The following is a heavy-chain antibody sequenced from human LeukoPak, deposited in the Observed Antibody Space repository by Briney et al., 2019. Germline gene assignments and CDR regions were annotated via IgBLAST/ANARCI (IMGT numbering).Heavy chain of an antibody. D-gene: IGHD6-13*01. V-gene: IGHV4-4*07. Sequence: SETLSLTCTVSGGSISSYYWSWIRQPAGKGLEWIGRIYISGNTNYNPSLNSRVTMSIDTSRNQSSLKLSSVTAADTAVYYCARGIGLAAATLNWFDPWGQGTLVTVSS. CDR2: IYISGNT. CDR1: GGSISSYY. J-gene: IGHJ5*02. CDR3: ARGIGLAAATLNWFDP.